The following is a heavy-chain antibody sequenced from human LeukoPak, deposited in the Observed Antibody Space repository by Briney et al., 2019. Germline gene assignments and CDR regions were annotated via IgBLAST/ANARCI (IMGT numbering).Heavy chain of an antibody. J-gene: IGHJ6*04. Sequence: GGSLRPSCAASGFTFTDYYMSWVRQATGKGLEWVSSISSSSIYIYYADSVKGRFTISRDNAKNSLYLQMNSLRAEDTAVYYCAELGITMIGGVWGKGTTVTISS. CDR1: GFTFTDYY. V-gene: IGHV3-11*06. CDR2: ISSSSIYI. CDR3: AELGITMIGGV. D-gene: IGHD3-10*02.